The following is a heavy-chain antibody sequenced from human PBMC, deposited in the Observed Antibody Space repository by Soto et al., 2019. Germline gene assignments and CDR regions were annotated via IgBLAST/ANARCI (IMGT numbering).Heavy chain of an antibody. V-gene: IGHV4-30-4*01. J-gene: IGHJ2*01. CDR1: GAPISGGDYH. CDR3: ARGSAAKRDFDL. Sequence: QVQLQESGPGLVKPSQTLSLMCTVSGAPISGGDYHWSWIRQPPGKGLEWIGYSFPSGATHYNSSRGSRITMSVATSKRHSSLKLTSVTAADPAVYFCARGSAAKRDFDLWGRGTLVTVSS. D-gene: IGHD5-18*01. CDR2: SFPSGAT.